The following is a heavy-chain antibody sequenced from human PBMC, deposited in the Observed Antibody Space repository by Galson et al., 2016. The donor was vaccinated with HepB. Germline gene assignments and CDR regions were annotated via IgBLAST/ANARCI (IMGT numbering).Heavy chain of an antibody. V-gene: IGHV5-51*01. Sequence: QSGAEVKKPGGSLKISCKGSGFRFTNYWIGWVRQMPGKGLEWMGVIYPGDSHTRYSPSFQGQVTISADESISPAYLQWRSLKASDTARYYCARALRRAYGGNHGIFWGQGTLVTVSS. CDR1: GFRFTNYW. CDR3: ARALRRAYGGNHGIF. J-gene: IGHJ4*02. CDR2: IYPGDSHT. D-gene: IGHD4-23*01.